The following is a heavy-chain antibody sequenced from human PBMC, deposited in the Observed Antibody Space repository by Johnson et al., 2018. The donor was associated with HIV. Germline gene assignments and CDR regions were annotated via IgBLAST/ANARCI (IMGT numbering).Heavy chain of an antibody. D-gene: IGHD2-8*01. CDR3: AKGLVYADPDDAFDI. V-gene: IGHV3-64*01. CDR2: ISSNGAST. Sequence: MQLVESGGGVVRPGGSLRLSCAASGFTFSRYTMHWVRQAPGKGLEYVSTISSNGASTYYANSVKGRFTISRDNSKNTMYLQMGSLRAEDMAVYYCAKGLVYADPDDAFDIWGQGTRVTVSS. J-gene: IGHJ3*02. CDR1: GFTFSRYT.